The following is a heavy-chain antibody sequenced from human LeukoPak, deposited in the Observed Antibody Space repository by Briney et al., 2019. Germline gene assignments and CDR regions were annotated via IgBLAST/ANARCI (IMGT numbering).Heavy chain of an antibody. CDR1: GFTFSSYG. CDR3: AKAYYYDSSGYPYYLDY. Sequence: GGSLRLSCAASGFTFSSYGMHWVRQAPGKGLEWVAVISYDGSNKYYADSVKGRFTISRDNSKNTLYLQMNSLRAEDTAVYYCAKAYYYDSSGYPYYLDYWGQGTLVTVSS. D-gene: IGHD3-22*01. J-gene: IGHJ4*02. V-gene: IGHV3-30*18. CDR2: ISYDGSNK.